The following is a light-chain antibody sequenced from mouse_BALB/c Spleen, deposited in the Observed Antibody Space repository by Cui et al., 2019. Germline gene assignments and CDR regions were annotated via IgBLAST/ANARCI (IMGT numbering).Light chain of an antibody. CDR3: HQYHRSTPMLT. CDR2: STS. J-gene: IGKJ5*01. Sequence: QIVLTQSPAIPSASLGERVTMTCTASSSVSSSYLHWYQQKPGSSPKLMIYSTSNLASGVPARFSGSGSGTSYSLTISSMEAEDAATYYCHQYHRSTPMLTFGAGTKLELK. CDR1: SSVSSSY. V-gene: IGKV4-74*01.